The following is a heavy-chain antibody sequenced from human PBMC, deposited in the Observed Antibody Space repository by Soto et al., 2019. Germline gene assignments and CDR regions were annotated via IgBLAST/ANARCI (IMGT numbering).Heavy chain of an antibody. CDR1: GFTFSSYS. CDR2: ISSSSSTI. V-gene: IGHV3-48*02. Sequence: GGSLRLSCAASGFTFSSYSMNWVRQAPGKGLEWVSYISSSSSTIYYADSVKGRFTISRDNAKNSLYLQMNSLRDEDTAVYYCARDLYSYGWGRMHVWGQGTTVTVSS. D-gene: IGHD5-18*01. J-gene: IGHJ6*02. CDR3: ARDLYSYGWGRMHV.